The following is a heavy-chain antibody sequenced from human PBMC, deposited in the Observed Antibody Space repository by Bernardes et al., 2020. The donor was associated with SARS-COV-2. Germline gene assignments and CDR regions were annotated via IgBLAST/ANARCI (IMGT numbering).Heavy chain of an antibody. J-gene: IGHJ4*02. Sequence: GGSLRLSCAASGFIFSNYVMSWVRQAPGKGLEWVSSISGSGDATYYADSVKGRFTISKDNSKNTLYLQMNSLRAEDTAIYYCAKGSGSYYYFDYWGQGTLVTVS. V-gene: IGHV3-23*01. CDR2: ISGSGDAT. CDR1: GFIFSNYV. D-gene: IGHD1-26*01. CDR3: AKGSGSYYYFDY.